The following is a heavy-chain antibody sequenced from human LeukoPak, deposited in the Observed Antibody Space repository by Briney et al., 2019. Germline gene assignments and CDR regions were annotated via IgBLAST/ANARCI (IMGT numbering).Heavy chain of an antibody. CDR1: GFTFSSYN. Sequence: PGGSLRLSRAASGFTFSSYNMNWVRQAPGKGLEWVSSITSSSSYIYYADSVKGRFTISRDNAKNTLYLQMNSLRAEDTAVYYCARGGSYLSAFDIWGQGTMVTVSS. CDR2: ITSSSSYI. D-gene: IGHD1-26*01. V-gene: IGHV3-21*04. CDR3: ARGGSYLSAFDI. J-gene: IGHJ3*02.